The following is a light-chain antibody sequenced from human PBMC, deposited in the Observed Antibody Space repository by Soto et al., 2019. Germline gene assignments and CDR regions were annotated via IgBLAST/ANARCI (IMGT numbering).Light chain of an antibody. J-gene: IGKJ5*01. CDR2: DAS. Sequence: DLQMTQSPSSLSASVGDRVTITCQASQDISNYLNCYQQKPGKAPKFLIYDASNLETGVPSRFSGSGSGTNFTFTISSLQPEDIATYYCQQYDNLLLFGQGTRLEIK. CDR1: QDISNY. CDR3: QQYDNLLL. V-gene: IGKV1-33*01.